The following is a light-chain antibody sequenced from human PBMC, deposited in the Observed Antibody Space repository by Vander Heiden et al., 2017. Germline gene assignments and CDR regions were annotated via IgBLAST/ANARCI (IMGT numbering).Light chain of an antibody. CDR3: QLRSNWPRGT. Sequence: TQSPATLSLSPGERATLSCSASQSVSSYLAWYQQKPGQAPRLLIYDASNRATGIPARFSGSGSGTDFTLTISSLELEDFAVYYCQLRSNWPRGTFGQGTKVEIK. CDR1: QSVSSY. V-gene: IGKV3-11*01. J-gene: IGKJ1*01. CDR2: DAS.